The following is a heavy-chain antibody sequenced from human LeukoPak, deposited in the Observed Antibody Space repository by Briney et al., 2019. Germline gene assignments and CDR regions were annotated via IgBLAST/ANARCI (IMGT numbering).Heavy chain of an antibody. J-gene: IGHJ6*04. CDR2: TSGSGGSA. Sequence: GGSLRLSCAASGFTFSSYAMSWVRQAPGKGLEWVSATSGSGGSAYYADSVKGRFTISRDNSKNTLYLQMNSLRAEDTAVYYCAKGGYDILTGYHYGMDVWGKGTTVTVSS. CDR3: AKGGYDILTGYHYGMDV. D-gene: IGHD3-9*01. CDR1: GFTFSSYA. V-gene: IGHV3-23*01.